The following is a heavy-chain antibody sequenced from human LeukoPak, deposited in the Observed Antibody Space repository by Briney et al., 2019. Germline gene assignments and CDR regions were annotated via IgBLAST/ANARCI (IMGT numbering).Heavy chain of an antibody. CDR3: GKDGKKRYSQGSDFDY. J-gene: IGHJ4*02. Sequence: GRSLRLSCAASGFTLNSYGMHWVRQAPGKGLEWVAVISYDGSNKYYADSVKGRFAISRDNSKSTLYLQMNSLRSEDTAVYYCGKDGKKRYSQGSDFDYWGQGTLVTVSS. V-gene: IGHV3-30*18. CDR2: ISYDGSNK. CDR1: GFTLNSYG. D-gene: IGHD2-15*01.